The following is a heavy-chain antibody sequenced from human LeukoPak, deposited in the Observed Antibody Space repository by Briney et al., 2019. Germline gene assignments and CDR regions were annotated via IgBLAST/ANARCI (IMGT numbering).Heavy chain of an antibody. CDR2: IIPILGIA. CDR1: GGTFSSYA. CDR3: ARSGYYDSSGYYWPDY. D-gene: IGHD3-22*01. Sequence: ASVKVSCKASGGTFSSYAISWVRQAPGQGLEWMGRIIPILGIANYAQKFQGRVTITADKSTSTAYMELSSLRSEDTAVYYCARSGYYDSSGYYWPDYWGQGTLVTVSS. J-gene: IGHJ4*02. V-gene: IGHV1-69*04.